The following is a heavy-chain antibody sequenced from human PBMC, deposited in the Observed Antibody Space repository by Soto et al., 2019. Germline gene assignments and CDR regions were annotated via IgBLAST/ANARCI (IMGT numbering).Heavy chain of an antibody. Sequence: QVQLVQSGAELKKPGASVNISCQASGFTFSDTLINWVRQGPGQRLEWMGWINPANGNTRYSESFQGRVTISSLSSASTAYVGLSDLTSEDTAVYYCARDIVSVGPRVNDAFDVWGQGTMITVSS. CDR2: INPANGNT. CDR1: GFTFSDTL. V-gene: IGHV1-3*01. CDR3: ARDIVSVGPRVNDAFDV. D-gene: IGHD1-26*01. J-gene: IGHJ3*01.